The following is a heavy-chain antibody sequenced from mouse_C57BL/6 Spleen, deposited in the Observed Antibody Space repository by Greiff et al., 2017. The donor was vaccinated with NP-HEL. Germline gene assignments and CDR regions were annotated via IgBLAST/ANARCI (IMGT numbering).Heavy chain of an antibody. D-gene: IGHD1-1*01. CDR3: ARNYGSSYWYAMDY. V-gene: IGHV1-52*01. J-gene: IGHJ4*01. CDR2: IDPSDSET. CDR1: GYTFTSYW. Sequence: QVQLQQPGAELVRPGSSVKLSCKASGYTFTSYWMHWVKQRPIQGLEWIGNIDPSDSETHYNQKFKDKATLTVDKSSSTAYMQLSSLTSEDSAVYYCARNYGSSYWYAMDYWGQGTSVTVSS.